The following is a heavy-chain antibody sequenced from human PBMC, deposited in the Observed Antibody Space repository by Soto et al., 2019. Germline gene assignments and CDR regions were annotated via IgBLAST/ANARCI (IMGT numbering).Heavy chain of an antibody. J-gene: IGHJ4*02. D-gene: IGHD6-19*01. CDR3: AKALAVAGPFDY. V-gene: IGHV3-30*18. CDR1: GFTFSSYG. Sequence: QVQLLESGGGVVQPGRSLRLSCAASGFTFSSYGMHWVRQAPGKGLEWVAVISYDGSNKYYADSVKGRFTISRDNSKNTLYLQMNSLRAEDTAVYYCAKALAVAGPFDYWGQGTLVTVSS. CDR2: ISYDGSNK.